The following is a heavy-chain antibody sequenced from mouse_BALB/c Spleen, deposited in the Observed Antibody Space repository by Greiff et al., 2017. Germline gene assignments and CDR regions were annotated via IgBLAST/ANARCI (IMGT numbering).Heavy chain of an antibody. J-gene: IGHJ1*01. CDR1: GFTFSSYT. CDR2: ISSGGSYT. Sequence: EVQVVESGGGLVKPGGSLKLSCAASGFTFSSYTMSWVRQTPEKRLEWVATISSGGSYTYYPDSVKGRFTISRDNAKNTLYLQMSSLKSEDTAMYYCTRDGDGYYLNWYFDVWGAGTTVTVSS. V-gene: IGHV5-6-4*01. CDR3: TRDGDGYYLNWYFDV. D-gene: IGHD2-3*01.